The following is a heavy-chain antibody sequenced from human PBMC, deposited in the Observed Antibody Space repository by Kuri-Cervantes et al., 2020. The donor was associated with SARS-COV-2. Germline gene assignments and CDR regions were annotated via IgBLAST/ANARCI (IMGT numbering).Heavy chain of an antibody. Sequence: VKVSCKASGYTFTGFYMHWVRQAPGQGLEWMGWINPNSGGTNYAQKVQGWVTMTRDTSISTVYMELSRLRSDDTAVYYCARDGRTYYDILTGYSISYYFDHWGQGALVTVSS. D-gene: IGHD3-9*01. J-gene: IGHJ4*02. CDR3: ARDGRTYYDILTGYSISYYFDH. V-gene: IGHV1-2*04. CDR2: INPNSGGT. CDR1: GYTFTGFY.